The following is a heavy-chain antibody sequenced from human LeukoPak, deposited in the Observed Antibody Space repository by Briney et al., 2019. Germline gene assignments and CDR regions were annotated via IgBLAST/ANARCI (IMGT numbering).Heavy chain of an antibody. V-gene: IGHV3-7*01. CDR2: IHKAGTES. D-gene: IGHD1-26*01. J-gene: IGHJ4*02. Sequence: GGPLRLSCAASGFTFTDYWMTWVRQVPGKGLEWVANIHKAGTESYYADSVKGRFAVSRDNAKNSLYLQLSSLRVDDTAVYYCARVGTWELQRVFDYWGQGTLVTVSS. CDR3: ARVGTWELQRVFDY. CDR1: GFTFTDYW.